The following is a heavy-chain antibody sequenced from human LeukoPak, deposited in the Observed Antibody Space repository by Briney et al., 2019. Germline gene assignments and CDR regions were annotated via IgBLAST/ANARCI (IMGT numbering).Heavy chain of an antibody. CDR1: GFALSSYA. CDR3: ATGGGYCGDTACMFAY. CDR2: ISSRSTYI. V-gene: IGHV3-21*01. J-gene: IGHJ4*02. D-gene: IGHD2-15*01. Sequence: GGSLRLSCAASGFALSSYAMNWVRQAPGKGLEWVSSISSRSTYIYYADSVQGRFTISRDNAKNSLYLQMNSLRAEDTAVYYCATGGGYCGDTACMFAYWGLGTVVTVSS.